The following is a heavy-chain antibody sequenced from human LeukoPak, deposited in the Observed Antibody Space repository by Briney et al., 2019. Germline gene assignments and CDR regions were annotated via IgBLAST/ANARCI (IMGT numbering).Heavy chain of an antibody. CDR1: GGSISSGDYY. J-gene: IGHJ4*02. CDR3: ARSVVLVPAAGGDYFDY. Sequence: PSQTLSLTCTVSGGSISSGDYYWSWIRQPPGKGLEWLGYIYYSGSTYYNPSLKSRVIISVDTSKNQFSLKLSSVTAADTAVYYCARSVVLVPAAGGDYFDYWGQGTLATVSS. V-gene: IGHV4-30-4*08. D-gene: IGHD2-2*01. CDR2: IYYSGST.